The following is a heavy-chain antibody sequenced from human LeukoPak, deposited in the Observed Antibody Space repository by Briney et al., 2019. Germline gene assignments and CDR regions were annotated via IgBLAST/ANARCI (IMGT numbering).Heavy chain of an antibody. CDR1: GFTFSSFA. V-gene: IGHV3-23*01. CDR3: AKDAGGTSYYPFDY. J-gene: IGHJ4*02. D-gene: IGHD3-9*01. Sequence: GGSLRLSCAASGFTFSSFAMSWVRRPPGKGLQWVSAISKSGASTDYADSVKGRFTISRDNSKSTLYLQMNSLRAEDTAIYYCAKDAGGTSYYPFDYWGLGTPVTVSS. CDR2: ISKSGAST.